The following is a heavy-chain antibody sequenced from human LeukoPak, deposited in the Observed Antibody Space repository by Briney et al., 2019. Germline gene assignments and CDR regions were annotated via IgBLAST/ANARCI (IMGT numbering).Heavy chain of an antibody. CDR2: ISAYNGNT. Sequence: AASVKVSCKASGYTFTSYGISWVRQAPGQGLEWMGWISAYNGNTNYAQKLQGRVTMTTDTSTSTAYMELRSLRSDDTAVYYCARDFGIAAAGTGDYWGQGTLVTVSS. CDR1: GYTFTSYG. CDR3: ARDFGIAAAGTGDY. D-gene: IGHD6-13*01. J-gene: IGHJ4*02. V-gene: IGHV1-18*01.